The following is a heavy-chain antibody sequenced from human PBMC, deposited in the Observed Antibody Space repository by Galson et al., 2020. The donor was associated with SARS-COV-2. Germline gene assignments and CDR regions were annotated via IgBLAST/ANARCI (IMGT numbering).Heavy chain of an antibody. D-gene: IGHD3-3*01. CDR2: FDPEDGET. CDR3: ATGTKRPDFFDS. Sequence: ASVKVSCKVSGNTLTELSMHWVRQAPGKGLEWMGAFDPEDGETINAQKFQGRVTLTEDTSTDTAYMELSSLRSEDTAIYYCATGTKRPDFFDSWGQGTLVTVSS. CDR1: GNTLTELS. J-gene: IGHJ4*02. V-gene: IGHV1-24*01.